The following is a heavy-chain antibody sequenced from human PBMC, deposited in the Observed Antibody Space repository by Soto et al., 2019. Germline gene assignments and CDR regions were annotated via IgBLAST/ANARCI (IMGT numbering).Heavy chain of an antibody. Sequence: QVQLQESGPGLVKPSGTLSLTSSVSGDSVSSESYYWTWICQPPGKTLEWVGFILSSGGTSTNPSLSSRLSMSVDTSRNQFSMRLTSVTAADTGVYCCAKGFSSGLYVDSWGRVTLVTVSS. V-gene: IGHV4-61*01. CDR1: GDSVSSESYY. D-gene: IGHD6-19*01. CDR3: AKGFSSGLYVDS. CDR2: ILSSGGT. J-gene: IGHJ4*02.